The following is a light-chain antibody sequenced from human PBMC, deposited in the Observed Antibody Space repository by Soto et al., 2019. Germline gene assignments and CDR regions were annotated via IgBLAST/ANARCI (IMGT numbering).Light chain of an antibody. V-gene: IGKV4-1*01. CDR1: QSLLYRSKNKNY. CDR3: QQYHSPPFT. J-gene: IGKJ3*01. Sequence: DIVMTQSPDSLTVSLGDRTTINCKSSQSLLYRSKNKNYLAWYQQKPGQRPKVIIYWASTRESGVPDRFSGSGAGTDFTLTINSLQAEDVAVYYCQQYHSPPFTFGPGTKVDIK. CDR2: WAS.